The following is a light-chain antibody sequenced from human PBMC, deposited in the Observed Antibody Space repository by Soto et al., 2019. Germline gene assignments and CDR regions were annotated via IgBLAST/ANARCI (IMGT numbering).Light chain of an antibody. CDR3: QQYAYSRT. CDR1: QSVSSIY. Sequence: PGERATLSCMASQSVSSIYFAWYQQKRGQAPRLLIYGVSSRATGIPDRFSGSGSGTDFTLTISRLEPEDSAVYYCQQYAYSRTFGQGTKVDIK. V-gene: IGKV3-20*01. CDR2: GVS. J-gene: IGKJ1*01.